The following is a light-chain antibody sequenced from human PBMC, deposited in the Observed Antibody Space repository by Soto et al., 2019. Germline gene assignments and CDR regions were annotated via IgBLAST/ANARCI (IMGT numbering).Light chain of an antibody. J-gene: IGKJ5*01. CDR1: QDISNF. Sequence: DIQMTQSPSSLSAFVGDRVTISCRASQDISNFLAWFQQKPGKAPRALIFAASSLQSGVPSRFSGSGSGTDFTLTITTLQPEDSATYYCQQYASYPVTFGQGTRLEIK. CDR2: AAS. CDR3: QQYASYPVT. V-gene: IGKV1-16*01.